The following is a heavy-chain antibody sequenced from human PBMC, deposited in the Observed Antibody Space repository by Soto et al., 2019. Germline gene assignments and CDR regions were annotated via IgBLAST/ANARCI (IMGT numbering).Heavy chain of an antibody. CDR1: GFTFSSYG. D-gene: IGHD5-18*01. CDR2: ISYDGGLQ. J-gene: IGHJ4*02. CDR3: VSARGYGHASVPYS. V-gene: IGHV3-30*03. Sequence: QAQLVESGGGVVQPGRSLRLSCAASGFTFSSYGMHWVRQAPGTGLEWVAVISYDGGLQHYADSVKGRFTISRDNSKNMVRLQMDSLRAEDTAVYYCVSARGYGHASVPYSWGQGTLVSVSS.